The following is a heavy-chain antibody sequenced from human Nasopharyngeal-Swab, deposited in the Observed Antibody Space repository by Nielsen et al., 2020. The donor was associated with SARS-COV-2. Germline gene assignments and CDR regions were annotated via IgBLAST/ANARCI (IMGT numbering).Heavy chain of an antibody. CDR1: GFTVSSNY. J-gene: IGHJ3*02. V-gene: IGHV3-53*01. CDR3: ARGETLDAFDI. Sequence: GGSLRLSCAASGFTVSSNYMSWVRQAPGKGLEWVSVIYSGGSTYYADSVKGRFTISRDNSKNTLYLQMNSLRAEDTAVYYCARGETLDAFDIWGQGTMGTVSS. CDR2: IYSGGST.